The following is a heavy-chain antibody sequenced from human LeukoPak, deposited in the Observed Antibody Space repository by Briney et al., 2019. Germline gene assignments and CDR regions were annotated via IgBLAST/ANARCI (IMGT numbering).Heavy chain of an antibody. Sequence: SETLSLTCTVSGGSISSYYWSWIRQPPGKGLEWIGYIYYSGSTNYDPSLKSRVTISVDTSKNQFSLKLGSVTAADTAVYYCAGTYMSYFDYWGQGTLVTVSS. J-gene: IGHJ4*02. CDR3: AGTYMSYFDY. CDR2: IYYSGST. V-gene: IGHV4-59*12. D-gene: IGHD2-2*02. CDR1: GGSISSYY.